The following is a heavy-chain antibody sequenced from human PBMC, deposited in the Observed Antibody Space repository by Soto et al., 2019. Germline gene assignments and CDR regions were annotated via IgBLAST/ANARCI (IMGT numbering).Heavy chain of an antibody. CDR2: VYYSGST. D-gene: IGHD6-13*01. Sequence: SETLSLTCTVSGGSISTTRYYWGWIRQPPGKGLEWIGSVYYSGSTNYNPSLKSRVTISVDTSKNQFSLKLSSVTAADTAVYYCARQSRTPLGSTSYWGQGTLVTVSS. CDR3: ARQSRTPLGSTSY. CDR1: GGSISTTRYY. J-gene: IGHJ4*02. V-gene: IGHV4-39*01.